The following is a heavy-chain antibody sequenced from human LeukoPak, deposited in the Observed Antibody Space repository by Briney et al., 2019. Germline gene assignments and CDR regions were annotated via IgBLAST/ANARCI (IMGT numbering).Heavy chain of an antibody. CDR2: IGTSGNAT. CDR3: VRETVLLMVYGAFHP. D-gene: IGHD2-8*01. V-gene: IGHV3-11*01. Sequence: GGSLRLSCAASGCTFNDYYMSRIRQAPGKGLEWVAYIGTSGNATYYADSVRGRFTISRDNAKSSLYLQLNSQRVEDTAVYYCVRETVLLMVYGAFHPWGQGTLVTASS. CDR1: GCTFNDYY. J-gene: IGHJ5*02.